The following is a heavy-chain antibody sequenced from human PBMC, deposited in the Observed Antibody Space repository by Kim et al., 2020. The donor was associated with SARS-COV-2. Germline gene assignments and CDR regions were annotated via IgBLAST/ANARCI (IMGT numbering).Heavy chain of an antibody. J-gene: IGHJ4*02. V-gene: IGHV4-39*01. CDR3: SRHGRIEATVDY. Sequence: SETLSLTCTVSGRSITSGSYNWGWIRQPPGKGLEWIGSVYYSGTTYYNPSLKSRVTISVDTSKNQFSLKLTSVTTTDTAVYYCSRHGRIEATVDYWGQGTLVTVSS. CDR1: GRSITSGSYN. D-gene: IGHD6-13*01. CDR2: VYYSGTT.